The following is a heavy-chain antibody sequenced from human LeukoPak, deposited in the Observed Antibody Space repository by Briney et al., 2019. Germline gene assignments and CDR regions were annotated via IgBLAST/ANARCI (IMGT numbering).Heavy chain of an antibody. V-gene: IGHV3-21*04. Sequence: GGSLRLSCAASGFTFSDYVMNWVRQAPGKGLEWVPSISSSSSYIYYADSLKGRFTISRDNAKNSLYLQMNSLRAEDTAVYYCAGLWFGDRPPFDYWGQGTLVTVSS. J-gene: IGHJ4*02. CDR3: AGLWFGDRPPFDY. D-gene: IGHD3-10*01. CDR2: ISSSSSYI. CDR1: GFTFSDYV.